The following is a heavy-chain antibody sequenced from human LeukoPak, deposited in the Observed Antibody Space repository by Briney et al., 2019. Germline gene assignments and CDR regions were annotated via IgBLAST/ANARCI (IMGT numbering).Heavy chain of an antibody. D-gene: IGHD3-22*01. CDR3: AKDLRIVVVKFDY. Sequence: GGSLRLSCAASGFTFSSYAMSWVRQAPGKGLEWVSAISGSGGSTYYAESVKGRFTISRDNSKNTLYLQMNSLRAEDTAVYYCAKDLRIVVVKFDYWGQGTLVTVSS. J-gene: IGHJ4*02. CDR1: GFTFSSYA. CDR2: ISGSGGST. V-gene: IGHV3-23*01.